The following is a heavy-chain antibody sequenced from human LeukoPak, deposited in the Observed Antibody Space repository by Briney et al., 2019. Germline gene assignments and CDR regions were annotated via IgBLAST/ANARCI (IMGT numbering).Heavy chain of an antibody. CDR3: ARGEDLHLGELSPFDY. CDR2: IYYSGST. CDR1: GGSISSGGYS. Sequence: PSQTLSLTCAVSGGSISSGGYSWSWIRQPPGKGLEWIGYIYYSGSTNYNPSLKSRVTISVDTSKNQFSLKLSSVTAADTAVYYCARGEDLHLGELSPFDYWGQGTLVTVSS. D-gene: IGHD3-16*02. J-gene: IGHJ4*02. V-gene: IGHV4-61*08.